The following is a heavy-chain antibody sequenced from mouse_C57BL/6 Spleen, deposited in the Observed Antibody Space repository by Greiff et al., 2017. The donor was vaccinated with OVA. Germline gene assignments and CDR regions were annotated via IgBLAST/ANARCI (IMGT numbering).Heavy chain of an antibody. CDR3: ARSRITTVVAYYFDY. Sequence: QVQLQQSGAELARPGASVKLSCKASGYTFTSYGISWVKQRTGQGLEWIGEIYPRSGNTYYNEKFKGKATLTADKSSSTAYMELRSLTSEDSAVYFCARSRITTVVAYYFDYWGQGTTLTVSS. V-gene: IGHV1-81*01. D-gene: IGHD1-1*01. CDR1: GYTFTSYG. J-gene: IGHJ2*01. CDR2: IYPRSGNT.